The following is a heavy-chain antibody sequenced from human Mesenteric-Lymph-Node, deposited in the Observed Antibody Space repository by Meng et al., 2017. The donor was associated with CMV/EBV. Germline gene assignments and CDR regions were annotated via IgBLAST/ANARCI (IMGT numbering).Heavy chain of an antibody. J-gene: IGHJ6*02. CDR2: ISSSGTTT. CDR1: GFTFSDHY. CDR3: ARDHCSITSCPGHGMDV. D-gene: IGHD2-2*01. Sequence: GESLKISCAASGFTFSDHYMSWIRQAPGKGLEWVSYISSSGTTTFYADSVKGRFTISRDNAVTKNSLYLQMNSLGAEDTAAYYCARDHCSITSCPGHGMDVWGQGTPVTVSS. V-gene: IGHV3-11*04.